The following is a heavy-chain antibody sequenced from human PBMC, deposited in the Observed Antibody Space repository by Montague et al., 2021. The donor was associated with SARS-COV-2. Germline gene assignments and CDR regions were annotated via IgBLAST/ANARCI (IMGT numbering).Heavy chain of an antibody. J-gene: IGHJ6*02. CDR1: GGSISSYY. CDR3: ARDERYFDWSHHYYYGMDV. D-gene: IGHD3-9*01. Sequence: SETLSLTCTVSGGSISSYYWSWIRQPAGKGLEWIGRIYTSGSTNYNPSLKSRVTMSVDTSKNQFSLKLSSVTAADTAVYYCARDERYFDWSHHYYYGMDVWGQGTTVTVSS. V-gene: IGHV4-4*07. CDR2: IYTSGST.